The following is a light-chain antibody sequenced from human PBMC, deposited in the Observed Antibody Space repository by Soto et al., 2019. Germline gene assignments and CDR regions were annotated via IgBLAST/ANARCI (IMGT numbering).Light chain of an antibody. CDR1: QSVSNC. CDR2: DAS. CDR3: QQRSSWPLLT. Sequence: EIVLTQSPATLSLSPGERATLSCRASQSVSNCLAWFQQKPGQAPRLLIYDASNRATAIPAKFSGSGSGADFTLTISSLEPEDYAVYYCQQRSSWPLLTFGGGTKVEI. V-gene: IGKV3-11*01. J-gene: IGKJ4*01.